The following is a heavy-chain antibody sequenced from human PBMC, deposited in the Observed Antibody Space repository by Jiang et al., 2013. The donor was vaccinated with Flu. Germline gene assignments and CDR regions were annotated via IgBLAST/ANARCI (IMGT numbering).Heavy chain of an antibody. V-gene: IGHV3-7*03. CDR3: ARESREGYYYGSGSADY. CDR1: GFTFSSYW. Sequence: QLLESGGGLVQPGGSLRLSCAASGFTFSSYWMSWVRQAPGKGLEWVANIKQDGSEKYYVDSVKGRFTISRDNAKNSLYLQMNSLRAEDTAVYYCARESREGYYYGSGSADYWGQGTLVTVSS. CDR2: IKQDGSEK. J-gene: IGHJ4*02. D-gene: IGHD3-10*01.